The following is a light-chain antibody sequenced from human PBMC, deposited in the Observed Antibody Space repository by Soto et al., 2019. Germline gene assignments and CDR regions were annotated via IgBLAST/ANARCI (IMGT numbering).Light chain of an antibody. J-gene: IGKJ1*01. CDR1: QSISTY. Sequence: EIVLTQSPATLSLSPGERATLSCRASQSISTYLAWYQQKPGQAPRLLIYGASVRATGVPTRFSGSGSGTDFTLTIRSLQSEDFAVYYCQQYNNWPLTFGQGTKVDIK. CDR2: GAS. V-gene: IGKV3-15*01. CDR3: QQYNNWPLT.